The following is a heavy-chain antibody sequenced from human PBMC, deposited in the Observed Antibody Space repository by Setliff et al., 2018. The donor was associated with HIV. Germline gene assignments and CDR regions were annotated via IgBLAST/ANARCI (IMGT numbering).Heavy chain of an antibody. CDR1: GGSIGHHY. Sequence: SETLSLTCTVSGGSIGHHYWSWIRQSPGRGFEWIGYVYYSGSTNYKPSLTGRVTISIDTSSNQFSPNLTSVTSADTAIYYCARSYYDFWNGLPRSFDIWGQGTLVTVSS. CDR2: VYYSGST. CDR3: ARSYYDFWNGLPRSFDI. V-gene: IGHV4-59*11. D-gene: IGHD3-3*01. J-gene: IGHJ3*02.